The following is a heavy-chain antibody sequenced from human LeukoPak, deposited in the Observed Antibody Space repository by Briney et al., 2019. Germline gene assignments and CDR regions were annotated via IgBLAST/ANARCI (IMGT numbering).Heavy chain of an antibody. CDR1: GFTFDDYG. CDR3: AKDSSVYAMVNY. V-gene: IGHV3-20*04. D-gene: IGHD5-18*01. CDR2: INWNGGST. Sequence: GGSLRLSCAASGFTFDDYGMSWVRQAPGKGLEWVSGINWNGGSTGYADSVKGRFTISRDNAKNSLYLQMNSLRAEDTAVYYCAKDSSVYAMVNYWGQGTLVTVSS. J-gene: IGHJ4*02.